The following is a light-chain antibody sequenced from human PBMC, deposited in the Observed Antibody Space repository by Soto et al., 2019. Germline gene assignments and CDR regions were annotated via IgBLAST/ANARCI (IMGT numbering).Light chain of an antibody. Sequence: DIVMTQSPDSLPVSLGERATINCKSSQSVLYSSNNKNYLAWYQQKPGQPPKLLIYCASTRDSGVPDRFSGSASWTDFTLTISSLQAEDVAVYYCQQYYSTRTFGQGTKVEIK. CDR3: QQYYSTRT. CDR1: QSVLYSSNNKNY. J-gene: IGKJ1*01. V-gene: IGKV4-1*01. CDR2: CAS.